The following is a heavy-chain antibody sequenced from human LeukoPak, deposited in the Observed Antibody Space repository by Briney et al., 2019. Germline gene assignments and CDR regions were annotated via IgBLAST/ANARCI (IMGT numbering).Heavy chain of an antibody. V-gene: IGHV3-30*18. CDR2: ISYDGSNK. D-gene: IGHD5-18*01. CDR1: GFTFSSYG. CDR3: AKDRGYGPSPLDY. J-gene: IGHJ4*02. Sequence: GGSLRLSCAASGFTFSSYGMHWVRQAPGKGLEWVAVISYDGSNKYYADSVKGRFTISRDNSKNTLYLQMNSLRAEDTAVYYCAKDRGYGPSPLDYWGQGTLVTVSS.